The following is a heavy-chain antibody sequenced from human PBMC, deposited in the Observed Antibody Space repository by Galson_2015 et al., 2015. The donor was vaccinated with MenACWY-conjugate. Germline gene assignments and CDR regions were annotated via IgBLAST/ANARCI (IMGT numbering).Heavy chain of an antibody. J-gene: IGHJ4*02. D-gene: IGHD3-3*01. Sequence: PLRLSCGASGFTFSRYVMHCARQAPGKGLVWAAVISEAGNNRNYAGSVKGRFTISRENSKNTLYLQMNTLRAEDTAVYYCAREGNDYDFWSTYYYYFDYWGQGTLVTVSS. V-gene: IGHV3-30-3*01. CDR1: GFTFSRYV. CDR2: ISEAGNNR. CDR3: AREGNDYDFWSTYYYYFDY.